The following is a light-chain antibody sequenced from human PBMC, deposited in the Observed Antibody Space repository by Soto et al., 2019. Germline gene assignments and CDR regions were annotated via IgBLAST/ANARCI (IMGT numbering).Light chain of an antibody. CDR3: QQSYSTPRT. J-gene: IGKJ5*01. CDR2: KAS. Sequence: DIQMTQSPSTLSASVGDRVTITCRASQSISTWLAWYQQKPGKAPKVLIYKASSLESGVPSRFSGSGSGTDFTLTISSLQPEDFATYYCQQSYSTPRTFGQGTRLEIK. V-gene: IGKV1-5*03. CDR1: QSISTW.